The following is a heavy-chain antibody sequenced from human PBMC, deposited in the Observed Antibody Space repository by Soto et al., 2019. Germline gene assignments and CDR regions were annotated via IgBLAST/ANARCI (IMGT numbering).Heavy chain of an antibody. CDR2: ISYDGSNK. D-gene: IGHD3-22*01. J-gene: IGHJ3*02. Sequence: QVQLVESGGGVVQPGRSLRLSCAASGFTFSSYAMHWVRQAPGKGLEWVAVISYDGSNKYYADSVKGRFTISRDNSKNTLYLQMNSLRAEDTAVYYCARDSITMMDDAFHIWGQGTMVTVSS. V-gene: IGHV3-30-3*01. CDR1: GFTFSSYA. CDR3: ARDSITMMDDAFHI.